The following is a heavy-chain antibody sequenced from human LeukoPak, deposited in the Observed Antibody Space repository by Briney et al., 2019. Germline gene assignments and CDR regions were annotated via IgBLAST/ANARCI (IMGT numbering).Heavy chain of an antibody. D-gene: IGHD2-2*01. V-gene: IGHV3-49*03. CDR3: TRDGREIVVVPAAMLGALDY. CDR1: GFTFGDYA. Sequence: GGSLRLSCTASGFTFGDYAMSWFRQAPGKGLEWVGFIRSKAYGGTTEYAASVKGRFTISRDDSKSIAYLQMNSLKTEDTAVYYCTRDGREIVVVPAAMLGALDYWGQGTLVTVSS. J-gene: IGHJ4*02. CDR2: IRSKAYGGTT.